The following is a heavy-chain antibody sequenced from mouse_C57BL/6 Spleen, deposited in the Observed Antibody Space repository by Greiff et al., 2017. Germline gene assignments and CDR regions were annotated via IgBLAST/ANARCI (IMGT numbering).Heavy chain of an antibody. J-gene: IGHJ4*01. CDR3: ARRGNYEDYAMDY. CDR2: IDPSDSET. D-gene: IGHD2-1*01. CDR1: GYTFTSYW. Sequence: QVQLQQPGAELVRPGSSVKLSCKASGYTFTSYWMHWVKQSPIQGLEWIGNIDPSDSETHYNQKFKDKATLTVDKSSSTAYMQLSSLTSEDSAVYYCARRGNYEDYAMDYWGQGTSVTVSS. V-gene: IGHV1-52*01.